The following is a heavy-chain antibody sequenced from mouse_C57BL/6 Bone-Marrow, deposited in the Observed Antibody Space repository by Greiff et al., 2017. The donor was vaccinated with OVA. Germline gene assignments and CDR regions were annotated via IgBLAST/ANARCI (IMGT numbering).Heavy chain of an antibody. V-gene: IGHV1-75*01. D-gene: IGHD1-1*01. CDR1: GYTFTDYY. J-gene: IGHJ1*03. Sequence: QVQLQQSGPEMVKPGASVKISCKASGYTFTDYYINWVKQRPGQGLEWIGCIFPGSGSTYYNEKFKGKATLTVDKSSSTAYMLLSSLTSEDSAVYFCASGYYGSSSFYWYFDVWGTGTTVTVSS. CDR3: ASGYYGSSSFYWYFDV. CDR2: IFPGSGST.